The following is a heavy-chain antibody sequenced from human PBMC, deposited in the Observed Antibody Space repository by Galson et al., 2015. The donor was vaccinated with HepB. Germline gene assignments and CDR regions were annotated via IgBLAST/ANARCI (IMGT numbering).Heavy chain of an antibody. Sequence: SVKVSCKASGGTFSSYAISWVRQAPGQGLEWMGRIIPILGIANYAQKFQGRVTITADKSTSTAYMELSSLRSEDTAVYYCATRYCSSTSCYSDAFDIWGQETMVTVSS. V-gene: IGHV1-69*04. CDR1: GGTFSSYA. J-gene: IGHJ3*02. CDR2: IIPILGIA. D-gene: IGHD2-2*02. CDR3: ATRYCSSTSCYSDAFDI.